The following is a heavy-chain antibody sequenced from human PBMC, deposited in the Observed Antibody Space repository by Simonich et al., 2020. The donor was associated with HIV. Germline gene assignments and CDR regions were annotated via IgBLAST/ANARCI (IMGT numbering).Heavy chain of an antibody. CDR3: ARGIPRNYYYFYYMDV. CDR1: GGSFSGYY. V-gene: IGHV4-34*01. Sequence: QVQLQQWGAGLLKPSETLSLTCAVYGGSFSGYYWSWIRQPPGKGLEGIGEINHSGSTNYHPSLKSRVTISVDTSKNQFSLKLSSVTAADTAVYSCARGIPRNYYYFYYMDVWGKGTTVIVSS. J-gene: IGHJ6*03. CDR2: INHSGST. D-gene: IGHD1-1*01.